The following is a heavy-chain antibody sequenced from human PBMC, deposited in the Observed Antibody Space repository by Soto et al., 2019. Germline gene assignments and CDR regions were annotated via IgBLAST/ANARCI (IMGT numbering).Heavy chain of an antibody. CDR3: AGSIVVVTALDY. Sequence: QVQLVQSGAEEKKPGASVKVSCKASGYTFTSYAMHWVRQAPGQRLEWMGGINAGNGNTKYSQKFQGRVTITRDTSASTAYMELSSLRSEDTAVYYCAGSIVVVTALDYWGQGTLVTVSS. J-gene: IGHJ4*02. D-gene: IGHD2-21*02. V-gene: IGHV1-3*05. CDR2: INAGNGNT. CDR1: GYTFTSYA.